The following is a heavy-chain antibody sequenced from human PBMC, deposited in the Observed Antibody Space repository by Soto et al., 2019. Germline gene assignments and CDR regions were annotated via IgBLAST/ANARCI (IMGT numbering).Heavy chain of an antibody. CDR3: AREKRANGYFDY. J-gene: IGHJ4*02. Sequence: GGSLRLSCAASGFTFSSYLMSWVRQAPGRGLEWVANIKEDGSERYYVDSVNGRFTISRDNAKNSLYLEMTRPRADDTAIYYCAREKRANGYFDYWGQGTRVTVSS. CDR1: GFTFSSYL. V-gene: IGHV3-7*01. CDR2: IKEDGSER. D-gene: IGHD6-25*01.